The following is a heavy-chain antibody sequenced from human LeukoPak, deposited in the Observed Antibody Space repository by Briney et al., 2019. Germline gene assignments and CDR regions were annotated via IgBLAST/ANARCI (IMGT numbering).Heavy chain of an antibody. CDR2: IYFSGST. J-gene: IGHJ5*02. CDR3: ARKSIASHNWFDP. Sequence: SETLSLTCTVSGGSISSSSYYWGWIRQPPGKGLEWIGSIYFSGSTYYNPSLKSRVIISVNTSKNQISLKLSTVTAADTAVYYCARKSIASHNWFDPWGQGTLVSVSS. CDR1: GGSISSSSYY. V-gene: IGHV4-39*07. D-gene: IGHD6-6*01.